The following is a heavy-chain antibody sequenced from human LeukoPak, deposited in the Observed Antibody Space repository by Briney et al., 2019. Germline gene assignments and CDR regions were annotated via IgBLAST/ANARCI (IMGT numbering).Heavy chain of an antibody. V-gene: IGHV4-59*01. D-gene: IGHD6-13*01. CDR3: ARAHSSSWYMDY. J-gene: IGHJ4*02. CDR2: IYYSGRT. Sequence: PSETLSLTCTVSGGSISSYYWSWLRQPPGKGVEWIGYIYYSGRTNYNPSLTSRVTISVDTSENQLSLKLSSVTAADTAVYYCARAHSSSWYMDYWGQGTLVTVSS. CDR1: GGSISSYY.